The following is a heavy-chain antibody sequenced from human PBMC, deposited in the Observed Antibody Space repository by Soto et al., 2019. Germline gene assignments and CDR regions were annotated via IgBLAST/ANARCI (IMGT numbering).Heavy chain of an antibody. D-gene: IGHD2-15*01. V-gene: IGHV4-31*03. CDR3: ARARAVATRGWFDS. CDR2: IYYSGTS. J-gene: IGHJ5*01. CDR1: SGSMYSGGYY. Sequence: SETLSLTCTVSSGSMYSGGYYWSWLRQHPGKGLEWIGFIYYSGTSYYNPSLQSRVTIFVDPSKNQFSLRLTSVTAAATAVYYCARARAVATRGWFDSWGQGALVTVSS.